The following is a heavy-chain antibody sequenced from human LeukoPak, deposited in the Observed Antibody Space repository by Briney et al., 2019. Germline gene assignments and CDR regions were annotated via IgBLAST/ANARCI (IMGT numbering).Heavy chain of an antibody. CDR1: GGTFSSYA. CDR3: ARDQIAGIMITFGGVGY. D-gene: IGHD3-16*01. Sequence: SVKVSCKASGGTFSSYAISWVRQAPGQGLEWMGGIIPIFGTANYAQKFQGRVTITTDESTSTAYMELSSLRSEDTAVYYCARDQIAGIMITFGGVGYWGQGTLVTVSS. V-gene: IGHV1-69*05. J-gene: IGHJ4*02. CDR2: IIPIFGTA.